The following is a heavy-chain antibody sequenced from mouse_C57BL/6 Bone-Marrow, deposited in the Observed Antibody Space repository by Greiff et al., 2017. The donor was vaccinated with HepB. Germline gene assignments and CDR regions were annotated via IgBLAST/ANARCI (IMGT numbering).Heavy chain of an antibody. CDR2: ISNGGGST. D-gene: IGHD4-1*01. Sequence: EVQLVESGGGLVQPGGSLKLSCAASGFTFSDYYMYWVRQTPQKRLEWVGYISNGGGSTYYPDTVQGRFTISRDNAENTLYLHMSRLKSEDTAMYYCARRKLGWYFDVWGTGTTVTVSS. J-gene: IGHJ1*03. CDR3: ARRKLGWYFDV. V-gene: IGHV5-12*01. CDR1: GFTFSDYY.